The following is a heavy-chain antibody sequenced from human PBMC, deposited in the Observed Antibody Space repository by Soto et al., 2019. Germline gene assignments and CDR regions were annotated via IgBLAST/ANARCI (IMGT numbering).Heavy chain of an antibody. CDR1: GGSISSYY. CDR3: ARDLWGYCGADCYPLDV. CDR2: MYNTGST. Sequence: QVRLQESGPGLVKPSETLSLTCTVSGGSISSYYWSWIRQPPGKGLEWIGYMYNTGSTIYNPSLKIRVTSSVDTSKNQFSLKLNSVTAADTAVYYCARDLWGYCGADCYPLDVWGQGTTVTVSS. J-gene: IGHJ6*02. D-gene: IGHD2-21*02. V-gene: IGHV4-59*01.